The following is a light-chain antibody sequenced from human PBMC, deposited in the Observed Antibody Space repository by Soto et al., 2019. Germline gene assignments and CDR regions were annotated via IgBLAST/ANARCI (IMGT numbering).Light chain of an antibody. CDR3: RQQYGNPPAT. CDR2: AAA. CDR1: QSISSC. J-gene: IGKJ5*01. Sequence: EIQLTQSPGFLSSSPGERATISCRASQSISSCFVSYHQKTPNQPPLLIYAAASMRGAVPSSFSSGRASTAVFPPTISLQHPDYVAFYYRQQYGNPPATFGQGTRLEIK. V-gene: IGKV1-9*01.